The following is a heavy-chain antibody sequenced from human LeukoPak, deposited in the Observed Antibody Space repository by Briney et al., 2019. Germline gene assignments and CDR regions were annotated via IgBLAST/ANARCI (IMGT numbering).Heavy chain of an antibody. CDR2: IKQDGGET. V-gene: IGHV3-7*01. CDR1: GFTFSSYW. Sequence: GGSLRLSCAASGFTFSSYWMSWVRQAPGKGLEWVANIKQDGGETYYVDSVKGRFTISRDNAKNTLYLQMNSLRAEDTAVYYCTSLYGDYVAHQTYTTPFDYWGQGTLVTVSS. D-gene: IGHD4-17*01. CDR3: TSLYGDYVAHQTYTTPFDY. J-gene: IGHJ4*02.